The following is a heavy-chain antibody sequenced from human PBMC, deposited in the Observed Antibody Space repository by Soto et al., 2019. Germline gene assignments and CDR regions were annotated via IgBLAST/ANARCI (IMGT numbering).Heavy chain of an antibody. CDR3: ARRYSSGDNPSDT. J-gene: IGHJ3*01. CDR2: VIPIFGTA. D-gene: IGHD6-19*01. V-gene: IGHV1-69*06. CDR1: GGTFSSYA. Sequence: GSAVNVSCKASGGTFSSYAISWVRQAPGQGLECIGGVIPIFGTANYAQKFQGRVTITADKSTSTAYMELSSLRSEDTAVYYCARRYSSGDNPSDTWGQRPMATVS.